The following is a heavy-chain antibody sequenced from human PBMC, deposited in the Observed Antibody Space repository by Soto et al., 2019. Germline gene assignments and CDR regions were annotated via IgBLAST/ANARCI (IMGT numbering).Heavy chain of an antibody. CDR2: MNPNSGNT. J-gene: IGHJ4*02. Sequence: QVQLVQSGAEVKKPGASVKVSCKASGYTFTSYDINWVRQATGQGLEWMGWMNPNSGNTGYAQKFQGRVTMTRNTSISTAYMELSSLRSDATAVYYCASGYSSSWGLDYWGQGTLVTVSS. CDR1: GYTFTSYD. V-gene: IGHV1-8*01. CDR3: ASGYSSSWGLDY. D-gene: IGHD6-13*01.